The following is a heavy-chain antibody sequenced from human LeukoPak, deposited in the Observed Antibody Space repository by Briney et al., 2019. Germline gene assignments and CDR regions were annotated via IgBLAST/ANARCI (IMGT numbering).Heavy chain of an antibody. D-gene: IGHD3-22*01. J-gene: IGHJ3*02. CDR1: GGSISSYY. CDR3: AKSNGYGLIDI. V-gene: IGHV4-4*07. Sequence: PSETLSLTCTVSGGSISSYYWSWIRQPAGKGLEWIGRIYTSGSTNYSPSLKSRVTISVDTSKNQFSLKLNSVTAADTAVYYCAKSNGYGLIDIWGQGTMVTVSS. CDR2: IYTSGST.